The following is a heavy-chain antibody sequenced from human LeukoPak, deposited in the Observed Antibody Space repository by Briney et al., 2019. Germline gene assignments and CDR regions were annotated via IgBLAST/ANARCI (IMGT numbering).Heavy chain of an antibody. J-gene: IGHJ4*02. V-gene: IGHV3-23*01. CDR1: GFIFSTYI. Sequence: PGGSLRLSCAASGFIFSTYIMSWVRQAPGKGLEWVSSISSSGGSTYYADSVKGRFTISRDNSKNTLYLQVNSLRAEDTAVYYCAKAAVYRDSCPDSWGQGTLVTVSS. D-gene: IGHD5/OR15-5a*01. CDR2: ISSSGGST. CDR3: AKAAVYRDSCPDS.